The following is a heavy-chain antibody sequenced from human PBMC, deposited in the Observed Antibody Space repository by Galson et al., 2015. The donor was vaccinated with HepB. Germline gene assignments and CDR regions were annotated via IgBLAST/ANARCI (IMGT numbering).Heavy chain of an antibody. CDR3: ARGDIAVAGNVPSDY. J-gene: IGHJ4*02. CDR1: GSTFTSYG. D-gene: IGHD6-19*01. V-gene: IGHV1-18*04. Sequence: SVKVSCKASGSTFTSYGISWVRQAPGQGLEWMGWISAYNGNTNYAQKLQGRVTMTTDTSTSTAYMELRSLRSDDTAVYYCARGDIAVAGNVPSDYWGQGTLVTVSS. CDR2: ISAYNGNT.